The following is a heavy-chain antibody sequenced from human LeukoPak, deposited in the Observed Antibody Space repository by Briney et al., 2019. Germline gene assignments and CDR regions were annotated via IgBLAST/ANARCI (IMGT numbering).Heavy chain of an antibody. J-gene: IGHJ4*02. D-gene: IGHD2-2*01. CDR1: GFTFSAYG. CDR2: ISYDGSNK. V-gene: IGHV3-30*03. CDR3: ARKTSCFDY. Sequence: GSSLRLSCTASGFTFSAYGMHWVRQAPGKGLEWLAIISYDGSNKYHVDSVKGRFTISRDNSKNTLYLQLNSLRPEDTAVYYCARKTSCFDYWGRGTLVTVSS.